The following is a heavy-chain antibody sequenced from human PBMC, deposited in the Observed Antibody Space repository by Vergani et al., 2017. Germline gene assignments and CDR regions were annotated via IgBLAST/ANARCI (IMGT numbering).Heavy chain of an antibody. J-gene: IGHJ4*02. Sequence: QVQLQQWGAGLLKPSETLSLTCAVYGGSLSGYYWSWIRQPPGKGLEGIGEINHSGSTNYNPSLKSRVTISVDTSKNQFSLKLSSVTAADTAVYYCARAYCGGDCYVFDYWGQGTLVTVSS. D-gene: IGHD2-21*01. CDR2: INHSGST. CDR1: GGSLSGYY. CDR3: ARAYCGGDCYVFDY. V-gene: IGHV4-34*01.